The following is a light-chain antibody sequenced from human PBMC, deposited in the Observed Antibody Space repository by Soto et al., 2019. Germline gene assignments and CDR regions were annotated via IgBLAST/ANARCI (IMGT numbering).Light chain of an antibody. V-gene: IGKV1-39*01. CDR3: QQSYGAPNT. J-gene: IGKJ2*01. CDR1: QSIASY. CDR2: AAS. Sequence: DIQMTQSPSSLSASVGDRVTITCRTSQSIASYLNWYQQKPGKAPKLLIYAASNLQSGVPSRFSGSGSGTGFTLTIARLHPEDFATYYCQQSYGAPNTFGQGTNLDIK.